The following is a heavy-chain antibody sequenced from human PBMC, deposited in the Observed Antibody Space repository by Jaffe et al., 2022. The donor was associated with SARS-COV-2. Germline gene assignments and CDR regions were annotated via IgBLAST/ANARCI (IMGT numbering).Heavy chain of an antibody. CDR2: ISGDGGST. CDR3: AKDIFPPGPRIVGATDPAADY. CDR1: GFTFDDYA. D-gene: IGHD1-26*01. V-gene: IGHV3-43*02. J-gene: IGHJ4*02. Sequence: EVQLVESGGGVVQPGGSLRLSCAASGFTFDDYAMHWVRQAPGKGLEWVSLISGDGGSTYYADSVKGRFTISRDNSKNSLYLQMNSLRTEDTALYYCAKDIFPPGPRIVGATDPAADYWGQGTLVTVSS.